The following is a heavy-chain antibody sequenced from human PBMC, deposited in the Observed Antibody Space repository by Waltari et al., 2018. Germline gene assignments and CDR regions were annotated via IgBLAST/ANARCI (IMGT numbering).Heavy chain of an antibody. J-gene: IGHJ5*02. CDR2: INHSGST. D-gene: IGHD3-10*01. Sequence: QVQLQQWGAGLLKPSETLSLTCAVYGGSFSGYYWSWIRQPPGKGLEWIGEINHSGSTNYNPSLKSRVTISVDTSKNQFSRKLSSVTAADTAVYYCAREVLWFGELLRMNWFDPWGQGTLVTVSS. CDR3: AREVLWFGELLRMNWFDP. CDR1: GGSFSGYY. V-gene: IGHV4-34*01.